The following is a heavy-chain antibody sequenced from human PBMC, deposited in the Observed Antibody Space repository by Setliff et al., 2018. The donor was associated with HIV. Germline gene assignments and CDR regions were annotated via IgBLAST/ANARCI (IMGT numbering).Heavy chain of an antibody. CDR3: ARAFFFDTSGYRSYYHYMDV. CDR1: GGSISSYY. D-gene: IGHD3-22*01. J-gene: IGHJ6*03. CDR2: IYYSGST. Sequence: SETLSLTCTVSGGSISSYYWSWIRQPPGKGLEWIGYIYYSGSTNYNPSLKSRVTMSVDTSKNQFSLRLSSVTAADTATSYCARAFFFDTSGYRSYYHYMDVWGKGTTVTVSS. V-gene: IGHV4-59*01.